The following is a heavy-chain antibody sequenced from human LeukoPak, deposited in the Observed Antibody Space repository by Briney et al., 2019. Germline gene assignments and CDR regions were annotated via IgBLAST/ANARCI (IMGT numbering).Heavy chain of an antibody. J-gene: IGHJ3*02. V-gene: IGHV1-69*05. Sequence: ASVKVSCKASGGTFSSFTISWVRQAPGQGLEWMGSIIPQFGTPNYAQKLQGRLTISTDESTNTVYMELSSLRSEDTAVYYCARALGRGYESSENGAFDIWGQGTMVTVSS. CDR2: IIPQFGTP. CDR1: GGTFSSFT. CDR3: ARALGRGYESSENGAFDI. D-gene: IGHD5-12*01.